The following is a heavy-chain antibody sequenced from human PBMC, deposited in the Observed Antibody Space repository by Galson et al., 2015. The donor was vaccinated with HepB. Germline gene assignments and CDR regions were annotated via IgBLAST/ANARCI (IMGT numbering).Heavy chain of an antibody. CDR2: ISWNSGSI. CDR1: GFTFDDYA. Sequence: FLRLSCAASGFTFDDYAMHWVRQAPGKGLEWVSGISWNSGSIGYADSVKGRFTISRDNAKNSLYLQMNSLRAEDTALYYCAKDVAAAGTVGYFQHWGQGTLVTVSS. V-gene: IGHV3-9*01. J-gene: IGHJ1*01. CDR3: AKDVAAAGTVGYFQH. D-gene: IGHD6-13*01.